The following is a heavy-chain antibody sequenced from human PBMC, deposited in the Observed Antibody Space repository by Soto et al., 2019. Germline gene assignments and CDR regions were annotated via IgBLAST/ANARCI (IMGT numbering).Heavy chain of an antibody. CDR1: GFTFSSYW. V-gene: IGHV3-7*03. CDR3: ARDLSGYDLGIDY. CDR2: IKQDGSEK. D-gene: IGHD5-12*01. J-gene: IGHJ4*02. Sequence: PGGSLRLSCAASGFTFSSYWMIWVRQAPGKGLEWVANIKQDGSEKYYVDSVKGRFTISRDNAKNSLYLQMNSLRAEDTAVYYCARDLSGYDLGIDYWGQGTLVTVSS.